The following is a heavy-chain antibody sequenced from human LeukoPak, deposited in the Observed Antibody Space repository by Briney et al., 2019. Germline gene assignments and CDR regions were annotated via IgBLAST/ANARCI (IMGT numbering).Heavy chain of an antibody. CDR1: GFTFSSYG. D-gene: IGHD1-26*01. CDR3: AKAAALSGSYLYYFDY. Sequence: PGGSLRLSCAASGFTFSSYGMHWVRQAPGKGLEWVAFKRYDGSNKYYADSVKGRFTISRDNSKNTLYLQMNSLRAEDTAVYYCAKAAALSGSYLYYFDYWGQGTLVTVSS. CDR2: KRYDGSNK. V-gene: IGHV3-30*02. J-gene: IGHJ4*02.